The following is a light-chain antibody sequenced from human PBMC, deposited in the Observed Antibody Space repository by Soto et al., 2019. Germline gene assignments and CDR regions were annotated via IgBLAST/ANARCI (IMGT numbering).Light chain of an antibody. CDR3: CSFAGSLNFV. J-gene: IGLJ1*01. Sequence: QSVLAQPRSVSGSPGQSVTISCSGTDNDVGGYNFVSWYQQHPGKAPKLMVFDVSKRPSGVPGRFSGSKSGTTASLTISGLQDEDEADYYCCSFAGSLNFVFGTGTKVT. CDR2: DVS. CDR1: DNDVGGYNF. V-gene: IGLV2-11*01.